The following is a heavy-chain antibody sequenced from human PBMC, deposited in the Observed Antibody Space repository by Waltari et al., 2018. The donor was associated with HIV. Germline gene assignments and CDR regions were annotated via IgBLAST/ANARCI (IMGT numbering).Heavy chain of an antibody. D-gene: IGHD3-9*01. CDR2: MNPNSGNT. V-gene: IGHV1-8*01. J-gene: IGHJ4*02. CDR1: GYTVTSYD. Sequence: QVQLVQSGAEVKTPGASVKVSCKASGYTVTSYDINWVRQATGPGLEWMGWMNPNSGNTGYAQKFQGRVTMTRNASITTAYMELSSLRSEDTAVYFCARGIPAGRYETLTGQDYWGQGTLVTVSS. CDR3: ARGIPAGRYETLTGQDY.